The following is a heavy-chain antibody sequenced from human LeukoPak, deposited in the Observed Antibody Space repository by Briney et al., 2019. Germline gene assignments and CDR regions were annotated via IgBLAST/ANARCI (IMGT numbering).Heavy chain of an antibody. CDR3: ARLNGVTVFEAVIPEGWFDP. D-gene: IGHD2-8*01. J-gene: IGHJ5*02. CDR1: GDSFDSGAFF. Sequence: PSETLSLTCTVSGDSFDSGAFFWAWVRQAPGKGLEYVGSINFRGEAYYAESLKARVTIYADMSNSQFSLALKSVSASDTAVYYCARLNGVTVFEAVIPEGWFDPWGQGTLVTVSS. CDR2: INFRGEA. V-gene: IGHV4-39*01.